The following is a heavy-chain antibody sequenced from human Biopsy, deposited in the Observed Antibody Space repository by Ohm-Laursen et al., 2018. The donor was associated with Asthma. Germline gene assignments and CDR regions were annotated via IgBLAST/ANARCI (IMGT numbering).Heavy chain of an antibody. CDR3: ARATSTWSQSGPHYFDH. Sequence: TLSLTCTVSPGSISDYYWNWIRQFPGKGLEWIGYVYSTGSTRYNPSLKSRVTISVDTSINQVSLRLSSVTAADTAMYCCARATSTWSQSGPHYFDHWGQGALVTVSS. CDR1: PGSISDYY. D-gene: IGHD6-13*01. CDR2: VYSTGST. J-gene: IGHJ4*02. V-gene: IGHV4-59*01.